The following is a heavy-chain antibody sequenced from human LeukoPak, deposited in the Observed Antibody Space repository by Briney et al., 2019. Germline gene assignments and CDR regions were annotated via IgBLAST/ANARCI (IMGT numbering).Heavy chain of an antibody. CDR1: GFTFSSYE. V-gene: IGHV3-48*03. J-gene: IGHJ4*02. Sequence: GGSLRLSCAASGFTFSSYEMNWVRQAPGKGLEWVSYISSSGSTIYYADSVKGRFTISRDNAKNSLYLQMNSLRAEDTAVYYCATLGMQWQTFNDYWGQGTLVTVSS. CDR3: ATLGMQWQTFNDY. D-gene: IGHD6-19*01. CDR2: ISSSGSTI.